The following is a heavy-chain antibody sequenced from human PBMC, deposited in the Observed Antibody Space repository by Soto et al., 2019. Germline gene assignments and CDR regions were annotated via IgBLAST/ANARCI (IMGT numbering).Heavy chain of an antibody. CDR3: ASDNRGGAARRPTFYD. V-gene: IGHV3-48*03. D-gene: IGHD6-6*01. CDR2: IGWSGETI. CDR1: GFTFSSYE. J-gene: IGHJ4*02. Sequence: EVQLSESGGGLAQPGGSLRLSCVGSGFTFSSYEMNWVRQTPGKGLEWLSYIGWSGETIYYADSVKGRFTISRDNAKSSVFLQMKGLRDEDTVIDYCASDNRGGAARRPTFYDWGRGNLFAVAS.